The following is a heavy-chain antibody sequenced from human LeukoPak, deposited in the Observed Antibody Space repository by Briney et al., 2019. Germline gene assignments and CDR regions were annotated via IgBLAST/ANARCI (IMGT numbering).Heavy chain of an antibody. D-gene: IGHD3-3*01. V-gene: IGHV3-7*01. J-gene: IGHJ4*02. CDR1: GFTFSSSW. Sequence: GGSLRLSCAASGFTFSSSWMSWVRQAPGKGLEWVANIKQDGSEKYYVDSVKGRFTISRDNAKNPLYLQVNSLRAEDTAVYYCARVRFLDYWGQGTLVTVSS. CDR2: IKQDGSEK. CDR3: ARVRFLDY.